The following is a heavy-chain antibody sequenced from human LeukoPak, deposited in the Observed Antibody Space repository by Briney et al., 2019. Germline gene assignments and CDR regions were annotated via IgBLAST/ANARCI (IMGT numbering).Heavy chain of an antibody. D-gene: IGHD6-19*01. J-gene: IGHJ4*02. CDR3: ARGEDSSGWYQAYYFDY. Sequence: GGSLRLSCAASGFTFSSYAMSWVRQAPGKALEWVSVIYSGGSTYYADSVKGRFTISRDNSKNTLCLQMNSLRAEDTAVYYCARGEDSSGWYQAYYFDYWGQGTLVTVSS. CDR2: IYSGGST. CDR1: GFTFSSYA. V-gene: IGHV3-53*01.